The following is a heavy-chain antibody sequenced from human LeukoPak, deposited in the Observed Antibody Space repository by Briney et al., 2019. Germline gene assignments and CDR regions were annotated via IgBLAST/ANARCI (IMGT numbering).Heavy chain of an antibody. D-gene: IGHD2-15*01. Sequence: SGTLSLTCAVSGGSISSSNWWSWVRQPPGKGLEWIGEIYHSGSTNYNPSLKSRVTISVDTSKNQFSLKLSSVTAADTAVYYCARAYCSGGSCYSSRGMFDPWGQGTLVTVSS. CDR3: ARAYCSGGSCYSSRGMFDP. J-gene: IGHJ5*02. CDR1: GGSISSSNW. CDR2: IYHSGST. V-gene: IGHV4-4*02.